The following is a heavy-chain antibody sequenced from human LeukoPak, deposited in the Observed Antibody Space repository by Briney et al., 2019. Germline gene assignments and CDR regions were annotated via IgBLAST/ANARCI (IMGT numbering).Heavy chain of an antibody. D-gene: IGHD1-26*01. Sequence: GGSLRLSCAASGFTFSSYGMHWVRQAPGKGLEWVAVIWYDGRNKYYADSVRGRFTISRDNSKNTLYLQMNSLRAEDTAVYYCAKAVGSYSGRSLDYWGQGTLVTVSS. V-gene: IGHV3-33*06. J-gene: IGHJ4*02. CDR1: GFTFSSYG. CDR3: AKAVGSYSGRSLDY. CDR2: IWYDGRNK.